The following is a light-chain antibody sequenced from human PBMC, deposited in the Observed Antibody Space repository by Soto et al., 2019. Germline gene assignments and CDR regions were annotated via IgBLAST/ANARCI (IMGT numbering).Light chain of an antibody. CDR1: SSDVGGYSY. CDR3: ASYTAGRTYV. Sequence: QSVLTQPASVSGSPGQSIAISCTGTSSDVGGYSYVSWYQQQPGKAPKLVISDVSNRPSGVSDRFSGSKSGNTASLTISGLQTEYEADYYCASYTAGRTYVFGTGTEVTVL. V-gene: IGLV2-14*01. J-gene: IGLJ1*01. CDR2: DVS.